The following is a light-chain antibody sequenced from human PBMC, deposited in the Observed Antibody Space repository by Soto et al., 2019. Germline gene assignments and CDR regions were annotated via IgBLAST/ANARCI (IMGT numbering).Light chain of an antibody. Sequence: IALKQCASTLSLYPGERATLSCRASQSVXSYLAWYQKKPGQAPRLLIYDASNRLTGIPGRFSGTGYWTDFTLTNWSLDDEYFSVYYCHQRIERFGQGTRLDIK. CDR2: DAS. J-gene: IGKJ5*01. V-gene: IGKV3-11*01. CDR3: HQRIER. CDR1: QSVXSY.